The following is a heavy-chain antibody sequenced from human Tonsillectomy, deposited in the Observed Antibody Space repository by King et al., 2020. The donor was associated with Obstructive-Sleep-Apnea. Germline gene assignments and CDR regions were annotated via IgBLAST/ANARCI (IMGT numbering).Heavy chain of an antibody. J-gene: IGHJ4*02. V-gene: IGHV3-23*04. CDR3: AKDLFLSVVSPSDN. D-gene: IGHD3-16*02. CDR1: GFTFSTSG. CDR2: IDNGGGST. Sequence: VQLVESGGGLVRPGGSLRLSCVASGFTFSTSGMSWVRQAPGKGLEWVSGIDNGGGSTYYADSVKGRFTISRDNSKNTLYLQMNSLRAEDRALYYCAKDLFLSVVSPSDNWGQGALVTVSS.